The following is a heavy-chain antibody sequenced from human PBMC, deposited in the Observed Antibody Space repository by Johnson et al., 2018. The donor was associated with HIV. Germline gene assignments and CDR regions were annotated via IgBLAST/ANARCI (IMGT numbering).Heavy chain of an antibody. V-gene: IGHV3-23*04. CDR3: AKDVGMGATYINVRCAFDI. Sequence: VQLVESGGGLVQPGGSLRLSCAASGFTFSSYAMSWVRQAPGKGLEWVSAISGSGGSTYYADSVKGRFTISRDNSKNTLYLQMYSLRAEDTAVYYCAKDVGMGATYINVRCAFDIWGQGTMVTVSS. D-gene: IGHD1-26*01. J-gene: IGHJ3*02. CDR1: GFTFSSYA. CDR2: ISGSGGST.